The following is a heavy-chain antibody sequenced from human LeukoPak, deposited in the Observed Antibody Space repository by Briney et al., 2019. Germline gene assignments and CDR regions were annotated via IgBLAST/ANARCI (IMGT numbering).Heavy chain of an antibody. CDR1: GGSISSSSYY. CDR3: ARSHDFWSGYS. Sequence: PSETLSLTCTVSGGSISSSSYYWGWIRQPPGKGLEWIGYIYYTGSTNYNPSLKSRVTISSDTSKNQFSLKLSSVTAADTAVYYCARSHDFWSGYSWGQGTLVTVSS. CDR2: IYYTGST. D-gene: IGHD3-3*01. V-gene: IGHV4-61*05. J-gene: IGHJ4*02.